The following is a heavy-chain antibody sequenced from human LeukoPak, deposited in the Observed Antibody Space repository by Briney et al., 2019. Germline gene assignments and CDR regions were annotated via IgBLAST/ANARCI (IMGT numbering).Heavy chain of an antibody. D-gene: IGHD6-13*01. CDR1: GSSISSYY. V-gene: IGHV4-59*01. J-gene: IGHJ4*02. CDR3: ARVVWAAAAPRYFDY. Sequence: SETLSLTCTVSGSSISSYYWSWIRQPPGKGLECIGYIYYSGSTNYNPSLKSRVTISVDTSKNQFSLKLSSVTAADTAVYYCARVVWAAAAPRYFDYWGQGTLVTVSS. CDR2: IYYSGST.